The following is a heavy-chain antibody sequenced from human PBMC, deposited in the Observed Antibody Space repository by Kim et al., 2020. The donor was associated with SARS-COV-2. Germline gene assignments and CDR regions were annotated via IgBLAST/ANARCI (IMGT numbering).Heavy chain of an antibody. CDR1: GFTFSNYS. CDR2: ISSNSIYI. Sequence: GGSLRLSCAASGFTFSNYSINWVRQAPGKGLEWVSSISSNSIYIYYADSVKGRFTISRDNAKNSLYLQMNSLRAEDTAVYYCASEAVAATGYYYGMDVWGPGTTVTVSS. CDR3: ASEAVAATGYYYGMDV. V-gene: IGHV3-21*04. D-gene: IGHD6-19*01. J-gene: IGHJ6*02.